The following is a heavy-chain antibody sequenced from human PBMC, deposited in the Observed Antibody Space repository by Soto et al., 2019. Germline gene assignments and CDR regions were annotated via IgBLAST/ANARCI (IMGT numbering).Heavy chain of an antibody. CDR1: GFTFSNYA. CDR3: AKDPHHWLTIFDY. CDR2: ISGSGGTT. J-gene: IGHJ4*02. V-gene: IGHV3-23*01. D-gene: IGHD6-19*01. Sequence: EVQLLESGGGLVQPGESLRLSCVASGFTFSNYAMSWVRQAPGKGLEWVSGISGSGGTTYYAVSVKGRFTISRDYSENTLCLQVSSLSAGATGAYYGAKDPHHWLTIFDYWGQGALVTVSS.